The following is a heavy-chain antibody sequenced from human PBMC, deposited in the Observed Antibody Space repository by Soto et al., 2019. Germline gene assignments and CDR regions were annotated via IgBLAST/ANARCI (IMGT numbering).Heavy chain of an antibody. Sequence: SETLSLTCAVYGGSFSGYYWSWIRQPPGKGLEWIGEINHSGSTNYNPSLKSRVTISVDTSKNQFSLKLSSVTAADTAVYYCARLYYTASARYNYGSYYYCMDVWGKGTTVTVSS. V-gene: IGHV4-34*01. J-gene: IGHJ6*03. D-gene: IGHD5-18*01. CDR2: INHSGST. CDR3: ARLYYTASARYNYGSYYYCMDV. CDR1: GGSFSGYY.